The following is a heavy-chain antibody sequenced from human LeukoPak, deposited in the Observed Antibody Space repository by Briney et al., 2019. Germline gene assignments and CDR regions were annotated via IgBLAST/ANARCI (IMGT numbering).Heavy chain of an antibody. CDR2: INQSGSDK. V-gene: IGHV3-7*01. CDR1: GFTFSCHW. CDR3: TRDRSRAEDD. D-gene: IGHD1-14*01. Sequence: GGSLRLSCAASGFTFSCHWMSWVRQAPGKGLEWVANINQSGSDKYYVDSVKGRFTISRDNANNLLYLQMNSLRGEDTAVYYCTRDRSRAEDDWGQGTLVTVSS. J-gene: IGHJ4*02.